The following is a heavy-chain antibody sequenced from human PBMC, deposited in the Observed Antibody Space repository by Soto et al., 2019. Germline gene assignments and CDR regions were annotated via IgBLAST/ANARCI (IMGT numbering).Heavy chain of an antibody. CDR2: ISAYSGNT. D-gene: IGHD2-15*01. CDR3: AREPLGYCSGGSCYYNFDY. J-gene: IGHJ4*02. V-gene: IGHV1-18*01. Sequence: ASVKVSCKASGYTFTSYGIIWVRQAPGQGLEWMGWISAYSGNTNYAQKLQGRVTMTTDTSTSTAYMELRSLRSDDTAVYYCAREPLGYCSGGSCYYNFDYWGQGTLVTVSS. CDR1: GYTFTSYG.